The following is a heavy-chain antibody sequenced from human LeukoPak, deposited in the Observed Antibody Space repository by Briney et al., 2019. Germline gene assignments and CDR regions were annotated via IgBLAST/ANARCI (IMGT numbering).Heavy chain of an antibody. D-gene: IGHD6-13*01. J-gene: IGHJ4*02. CDR1: GFTVSSNY. Sequence: GGSLRLSCAASGFTVSSNYMSWVRQAPGKGLEWVSVIYSGGSTYYADSVKGRFTISRDNSKNTLYLQMNSLRAEDTAVYYCAKDLGSVYSSSWFDYWGQGTLVTVSS. CDR3: AKDLGSVYSSSWFDY. V-gene: IGHV3-53*01. CDR2: IYSGGST.